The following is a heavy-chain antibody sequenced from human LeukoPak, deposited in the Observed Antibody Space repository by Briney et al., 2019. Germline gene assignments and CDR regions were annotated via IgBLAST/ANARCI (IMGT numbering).Heavy chain of an antibody. CDR2: IYYSGST. V-gene: IGHV4-59*01. J-gene: IGHJ4*02. CDR3: ARRRYGSGTFYFDS. Sequence: SETLSLTCTVSGGSISSYYWSWIRQPPGKGLEWIGYIYYSGSTNYNPSLRSRVTISVDTSKNQFSLKLRSVTAADTAVYYCARRRYGSGTFYFDSWGQGTLVTVSS. D-gene: IGHD3-10*01. CDR1: GGSISSYY.